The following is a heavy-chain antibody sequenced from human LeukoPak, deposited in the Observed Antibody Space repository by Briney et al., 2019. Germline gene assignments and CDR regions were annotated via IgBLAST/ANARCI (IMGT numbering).Heavy chain of an antibody. CDR1: GYTFTSYD. J-gene: IGHJ3*02. Sequence: GASVKVSCKASGYTFTSYDINWVRQAPGQGLEWMGWMNPNSGNTGYAQKFQGRVTITRNTSISTAYMELSSLRSEDTAVYYCARWVEVKDGAFDIWGQGTMVTVSS. CDR2: MNPNSGNT. V-gene: IGHV1-8*01. D-gene: IGHD5-24*01. CDR3: ARWVEVKDGAFDI.